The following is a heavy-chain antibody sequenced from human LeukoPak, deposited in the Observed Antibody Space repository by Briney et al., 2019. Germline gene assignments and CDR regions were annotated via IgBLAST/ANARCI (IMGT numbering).Heavy chain of an antibody. D-gene: IGHD5-12*01. V-gene: IGHV4-59*01. CDR3: ARDQRCSRYDGGCDQRYFDL. CDR1: GGSISGYY. Sequence: PSETLSLTCIVSGGSISGYYWSWLRQPPGKGLEWMGYIYHSGFTDYNPSLRSRITLSVDTSRNQVSLKLTSATAADTAIYYCARDQRCSRYDGGCDQRYFDLWGRGALVTVSS. CDR2: IYHSGFT. J-gene: IGHJ2*01.